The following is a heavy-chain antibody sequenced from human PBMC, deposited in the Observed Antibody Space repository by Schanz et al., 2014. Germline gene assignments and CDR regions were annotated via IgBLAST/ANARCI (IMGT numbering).Heavy chain of an antibody. V-gene: IGHV3-48*01. CDR2: VSRSTPDI. J-gene: IGHJ5*02. CDR3: ARPALWCGDNCFDP. Sequence: EVQLLESGGGLVQPGGSLRLSCAASGFTFSSYAMSWVRQAPGKGLEWVSYVSRSTPDIYYADSVKGRFTMSRDNAKNSVYLQMNSLRAEDTAVYYCARPALWCGDNCFDPWGQGTLVTDSS. D-gene: IGHD3-10*01. CDR1: GFTFSSYA.